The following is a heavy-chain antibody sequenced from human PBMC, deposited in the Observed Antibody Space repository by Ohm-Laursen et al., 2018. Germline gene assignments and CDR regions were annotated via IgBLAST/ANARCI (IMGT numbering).Heavy chain of an antibody. CDR1: TLTFSNCG. CDR3: AREYGMDV. V-gene: IGHV3-33*01. J-gene: IGHJ6*02. CDR2: IWYDGTNK. Sequence: SLRLSCTASTLTFSNCGMHWVRQAPGKGLEWVADIWYDGTNKKYGDSVKGRFTISRDNSKKKLYLQMNSLRAEDTAVYYCAREYGMDVWGQGTTVTVSS.